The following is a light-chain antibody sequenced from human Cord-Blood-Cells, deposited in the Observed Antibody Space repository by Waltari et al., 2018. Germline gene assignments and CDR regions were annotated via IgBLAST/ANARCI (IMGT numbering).Light chain of an antibody. CDR3: SSYTSSSTLV. V-gene: IGLV2-14*01. CDR2: EVS. CDR1: SSDVGGYNY. Sequence: QSALTQPASVSGSPGQSTTISCTGTSSDVGGYNYVSWYQQHPGKVPKLMIYEVSNRPSGVSNRFSGAKSGNTASLTISGLQAEDEADYYCSSYTSSSTLVFGGGTKLTVL. J-gene: IGLJ2*01.